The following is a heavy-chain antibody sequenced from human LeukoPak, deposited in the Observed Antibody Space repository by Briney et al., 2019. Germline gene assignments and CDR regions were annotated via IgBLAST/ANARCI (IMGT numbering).Heavy chain of an antibody. CDR2: IIPILGIA. J-gene: IGHJ4*02. Sequence: ASVKVSCKASGGTFSSYTISWVRQTPGQGLEWMGRIIPILGIANYAQKFQGRVTITADKSTSTAYMELSSLRSEDTAVYYCARDSSSWYVSDYWGQGTLVTVSS. D-gene: IGHD6-13*01. CDR1: GGTFSSYT. V-gene: IGHV1-69*04. CDR3: ARDSSSWYVSDY.